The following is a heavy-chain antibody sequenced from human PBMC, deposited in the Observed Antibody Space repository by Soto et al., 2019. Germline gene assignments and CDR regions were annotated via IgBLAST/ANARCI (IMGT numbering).Heavy chain of an antibody. Sequence: SETLSLTCTVSGGSISSYYWSWIRQPPGKGLEWIGYIYYSGSSNYNPSLKSRVTISVDTSKNQFSLKLSSVTAADTAVYYCARVYGDYAVDYWGQGTLVTVSS. D-gene: IGHD4-17*01. CDR2: IYYSGSS. V-gene: IGHV4-59*12. CDR3: ARVYGDYAVDY. CDR1: GGSISSYY. J-gene: IGHJ4*02.